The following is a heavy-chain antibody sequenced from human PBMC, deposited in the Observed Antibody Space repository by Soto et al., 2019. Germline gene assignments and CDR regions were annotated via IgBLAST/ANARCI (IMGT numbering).Heavy chain of an antibody. V-gene: IGHV4-39*01. D-gene: IGHD6-6*01. Sequence: QLQLQESGPGLVKPSETLSLTCTVSGGSISSSRYYWGWIRQPPGKGLEWIGSIYYSGSTYYNPSLKSRVTISVDTSKNQFSLKLSSVTAADTAVYYCARWGSIAARPRAFDIWGQGTMVTVSS. J-gene: IGHJ3*02. CDR3: ARWGSIAARPRAFDI. CDR2: IYYSGST. CDR1: GGSISSSRYY.